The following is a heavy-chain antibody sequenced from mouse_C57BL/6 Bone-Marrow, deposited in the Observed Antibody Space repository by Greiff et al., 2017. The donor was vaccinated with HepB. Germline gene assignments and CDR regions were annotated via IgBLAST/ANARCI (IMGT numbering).Heavy chain of an antibody. D-gene: IGHD1-1*01. CDR3: ARWGPYYYGSSCDYFDY. Sequence: QVQLQQSGAELARPGASVKLSCKASGYTFTSYGISWVKQRTGQGLEWIGEIYPRSGNTYYNEKFKGKATLTADKSSSPAYMELRSLTSEDSAVYFCARWGPYYYGSSCDYFDYWGQGTTLTVSS. V-gene: IGHV1-81*01. CDR1: GYTFTSYG. CDR2: IYPRSGNT. J-gene: IGHJ2*01.